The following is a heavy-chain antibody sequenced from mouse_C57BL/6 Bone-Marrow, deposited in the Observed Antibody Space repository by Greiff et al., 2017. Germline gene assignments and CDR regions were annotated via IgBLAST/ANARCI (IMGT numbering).Heavy chain of an antibody. CDR2: INYDGSST. CDR1: GFTFSDYY. D-gene: IGHD2-5*01. Sequence: EVKLVESEGGLVQPGSSMKLSCTASGFTFSDYYMAWVRQVPEKGLEWVANINYDGSSTYYLDSLKSRFIISRDNAKNILYLQMSSLKSEDTATYYCARDGGYSTLAYWGQGTLVTVSA. J-gene: IGHJ3*01. CDR3: ARDGGYSTLAY. V-gene: IGHV5-16*01.